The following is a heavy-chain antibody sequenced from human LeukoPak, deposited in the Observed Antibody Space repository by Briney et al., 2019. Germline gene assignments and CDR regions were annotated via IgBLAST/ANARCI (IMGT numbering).Heavy chain of an antibody. J-gene: IGHJ4*02. V-gene: IGHV4-34*01. CDR3: ARGPHYALGIYFDY. CDR2: INHSGST. D-gene: IGHD7-27*01. CDR1: GGSFSGYY. Sequence: SETLSLTCAVYGGSFSGYYWSWIRQPPGKGLEWIGEINHSGSTNYNPSLKSRVTISVDTSKNQFSLKLNSVTAADTAVYYCARGPHYALGIYFDYWGQGTLVTVSS.